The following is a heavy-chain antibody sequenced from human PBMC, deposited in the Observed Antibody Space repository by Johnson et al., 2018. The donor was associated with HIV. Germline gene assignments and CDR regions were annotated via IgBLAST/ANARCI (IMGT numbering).Heavy chain of an antibody. CDR2: IKSKTDGGTT. V-gene: IGHV3-15*01. Sequence: VESGGGLVKPGGSLRLSCAASGFTFSNAWMSWVRQAPGKGLEWVGRIKSKTDGGTTDYAAPVKGRFTISRDDSKNTLYLQMNSLKTEDTAVYYCTTRGFVVVPAANLHAFDIWGQVTMVTVSS. D-gene: IGHD2-2*01. CDR3: TTRGFVVVPAANLHAFDI. J-gene: IGHJ3*02. CDR1: GFTFSNAW.